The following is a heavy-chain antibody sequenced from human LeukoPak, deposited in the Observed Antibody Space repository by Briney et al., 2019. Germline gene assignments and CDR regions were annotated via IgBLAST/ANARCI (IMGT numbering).Heavy chain of an antibody. CDR3: ARGERHIPIYY. D-gene: IGHD2-21*01. J-gene: IGHJ4*02. CDR2: IIPLFGSP. Sequence: SVKVSCKGSGGCFSNYAISWVRQAPGQGLEWMGGIIPLFGSPTYAQKFQGRVTITTDESTTTAYMELSSLRSDDTAVFYCARGERHIPIYYWGQGTLVTVSS. CDR1: GGCFSNYA. V-gene: IGHV1-69*05.